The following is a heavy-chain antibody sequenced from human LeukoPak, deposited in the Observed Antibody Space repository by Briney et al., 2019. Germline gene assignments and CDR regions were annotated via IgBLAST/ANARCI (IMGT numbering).Heavy chain of an antibody. CDR2: ISGSGGST. D-gene: IGHD4-17*01. J-gene: IGHJ4*02. V-gene: IGHV3-23*01. CDR1: GFTFSGYA. CDR3: AKGETVTTTSFDY. Sequence: GGSLRLSCAASGFTFSGYAMSWVRQAAGKGLEWVSGISGSGGSTYYADSVKGRFTISRDNSKNTLDLQMNSLRAEDTAVYYCAKGETVTTTSFDYWGQGTLVTVSS.